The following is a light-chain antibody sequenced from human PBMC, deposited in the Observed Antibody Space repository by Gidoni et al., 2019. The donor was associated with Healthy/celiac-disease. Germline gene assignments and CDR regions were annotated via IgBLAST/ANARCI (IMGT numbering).Light chain of an antibody. Sequence: DIVMTQSPLSLPVTPGEPASISCRSSQSLLHSNGYNYLDWYLQKPGQSPQLLIYLGSNRASGVPDRFSGSGSGTDFTLKISRVEAEDVGVYYCMQALQTVGWTFGQGTKVEIK. CDR1: QSLLHSNGYNY. CDR3: MQALQTVGWT. V-gene: IGKV2-28*01. CDR2: LGS. J-gene: IGKJ1*01.